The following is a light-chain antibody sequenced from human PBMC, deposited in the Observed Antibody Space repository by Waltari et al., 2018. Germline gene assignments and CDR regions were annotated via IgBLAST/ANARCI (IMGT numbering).Light chain of an antibody. CDR3: QQANTFPRT. V-gene: IGKV1-12*01. CDR1: QDISNW. J-gene: IGKJ4*01. Sequence: DIQMTQSPSFVSASVGDTVTISCRASQDISNWLAWFQQKPGKAPKLLLFGATTIQSGVPSRFSGTGSGTDFTLTISSLQPEDFATYYCQQANTFPRTFGGGTKLEIK. CDR2: GAT.